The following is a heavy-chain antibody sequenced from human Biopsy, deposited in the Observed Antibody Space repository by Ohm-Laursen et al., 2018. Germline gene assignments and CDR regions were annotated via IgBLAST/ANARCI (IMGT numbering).Heavy chain of an antibody. CDR1: GATFSDYY. CDR3: GNEVYGRDY. D-gene: IGHD4-17*01. Sequence: GTLSLTCTVYGATFSDYYWSWIRQPPGKGLEWIGQINQSGETKYNPSLQSRVTISAEVSKNQFSLKLRSMTAADTAIYYCGNEVYGRDYWGQGARVTVSS. CDR2: INQSGET. J-gene: IGHJ4*02. V-gene: IGHV4-34*08.